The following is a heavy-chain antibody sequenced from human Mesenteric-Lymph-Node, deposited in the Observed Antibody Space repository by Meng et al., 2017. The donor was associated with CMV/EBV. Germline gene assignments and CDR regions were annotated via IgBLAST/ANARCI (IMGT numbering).Heavy chain of an antibody. Sequence: GGSLRLSCVASGFSFNSYGMNWVRLAPGKGLEWVSLIGADGRRVFYAESLKGRFTVSRDNSKNTLYLQMNSLRAEDTAVHYCAKGKDFMDVWGQGTTVTVSS. V-gene: IGHV3-NL1*01. CDR1: GFSFNSYG. J-gene: IGHJ6*02. CDR3: AKGKDFMDV. CDR2: IGADGRRV.